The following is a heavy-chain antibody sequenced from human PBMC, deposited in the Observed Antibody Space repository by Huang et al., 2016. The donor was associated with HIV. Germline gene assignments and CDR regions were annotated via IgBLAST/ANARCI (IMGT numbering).Heavy chain of an antibody. CDR1: DYTFTSYG. D-gene: IGHD3-22*01. Sequence: QVQLVQSGGEVKKPGASVKVSCKVSDYTFTSYGISWVRQAPGQGLEWMGWISTNNGDTNYAQKFQGTVTRTTDTSTSTAYMELRSLRADDTAVYYCGGSSGYWSFDYWGQGTLVTVSS. V-gene: IGHV1-18*04. J-gene: IGHJ4*02. CDR2: ISTNNGDT. CDR3: GGSSGYWSFDY.